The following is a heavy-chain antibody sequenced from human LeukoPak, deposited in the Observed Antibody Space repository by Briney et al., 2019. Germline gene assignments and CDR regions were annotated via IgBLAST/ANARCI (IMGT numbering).Heavy chain of an antibody. J-gene: IGHJ4*02. CDR1: GGSTSSGSYY. Sequence: SETLSLTCTVSGGSTSSGSYYWTWIRQPAGKGLEWIVRIYSSGRTNYNPSLKSRVTISIDTSKKQFSLKLSSVTAADTAVYYCARTSYDIFTGYYSGGGPFDYWGQGTLVTVSS. CDR3: ARTSYDIFTGYYSGGGPFDY. CDR2: IYSSGRT. D-gene: IGHD3-9*01. V-gene: IGHV4-61*02.